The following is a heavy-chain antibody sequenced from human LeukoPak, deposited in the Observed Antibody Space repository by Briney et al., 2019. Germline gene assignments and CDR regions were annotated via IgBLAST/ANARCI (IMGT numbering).Heavy chain of an antibody. CDR1: GGSISSSDW. Sequence: SETLSLTCAVSGGSISSSDWWSWVRQPPGRGLEWIGEIYHSGSTNYNPSLKSRVTISVDKSKNQFSLKLSSVTAADTAVYYCARDRRYSDSSGSIRGFDYWGQGTLVTVSS. V-gene: IGHV4-4*02. D-gene: IGHD3-22*01. CDR3: ARDRRYSDSSGSIRGFDY. CDR2: IYHSGST. J-gene: IGHJ4*02.